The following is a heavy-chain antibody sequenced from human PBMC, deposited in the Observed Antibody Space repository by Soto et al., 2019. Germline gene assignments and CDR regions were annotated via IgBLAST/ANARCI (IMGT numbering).Heavy chain of an antibody. V-gene: IGHV3-48*01. CDR2: ISSISSTI. CDR1: GFTFSSYS. J-gene: IGHJ4*02. Sequence: PGGSLRLSCAASGFTFSSYSMNWVRQAPGKGLEWVSYISSISSTIYYADSVKGRFTISRDNAKNSLYLQMNSLRAEDTAVYYCARFPPFGVVPGFDYWGQGTLVTVSS. D-gene: IGHD3-3*01. CDR3: ARFPPFGVVPGFDY.